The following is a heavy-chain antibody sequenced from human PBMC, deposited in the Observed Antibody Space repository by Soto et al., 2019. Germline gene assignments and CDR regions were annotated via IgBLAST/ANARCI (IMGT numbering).Heavy chain of an antibody. CDR3: ARDSVRGYYDSSGYFTALDY. CDR2: IKEDGGEK. V-gene: IGHV3-7*01. D-gene: IGHD3-22*01. J-gene: IGHJ4*02. Sequence: EVQLVESGGGLVQPGGSLRLSCAASAFTFSSYWMSWVRQAPGKGLEWVANIKEDGGEKHYVDSVKGRFSISRDNAKNSLFLQMNSLRAEDTAVYYCARDSVRGYYDSSGYFTALDYWGQGTLVTVSS. CDR1: AFTFSSYW.